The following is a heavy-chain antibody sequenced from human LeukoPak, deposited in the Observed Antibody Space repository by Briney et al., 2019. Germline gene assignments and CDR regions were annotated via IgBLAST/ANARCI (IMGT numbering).Heavy chain of an antibody. CDR1: GFTFSSYA. D-gene: IGHD3-10*01. V-gene: IGHV3-23*01. Sequence: PGGALRLFCGASGFTFSSYAMSWVRQAPGKGLEWVSLISGSGEKTYYADSVKGRFTISRDNSENTLYLQMDSLRAEDTAVYYCAKAPFSWFAYIDYWGQGALVTVSS. CDR3: AKAPFSWFAYIDY. CDR2: ISGSGEKT. J-gene: IGHJ4*02.